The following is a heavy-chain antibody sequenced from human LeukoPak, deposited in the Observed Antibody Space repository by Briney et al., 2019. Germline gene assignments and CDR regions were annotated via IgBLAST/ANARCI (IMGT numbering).Heavy chain of an antibody. Sequence: GGSLRLSCAVSGFTFSAYPMNWVRQAPGKGLEWVSSISTSNNYIYYADSVRGRFTISRDNAKSSLYLQMNSLRAEDTAVYYCAKSFWWFGEFSPFDYWGQGTLVTVSS. D-gene: IGHD3-10*01. CDR2: ISTSNNYI. J-gene: IGHJ4*02. CDR1: GFTFSAYP. CDR3: AKSFWWFGEFSPFDY. V-gene: IGHV3-21*01.